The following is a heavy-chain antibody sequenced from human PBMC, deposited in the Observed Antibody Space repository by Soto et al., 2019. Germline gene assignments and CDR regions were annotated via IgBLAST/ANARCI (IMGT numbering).Heavy chain of an antibody. Sequence: GGSLRLSCAASGFTFRSYTMNWVRQAPGKGLEWVSTISSNSAYIYYTDALRGRFTISRDNAKNSLHLQMNSLRAEDTAVYYCTRDASRDSSARGWFDPWGPGTLVTFS. J-gene: IGHJ5*02. D-gene: IGHD6-13*01. V-gene: IGHV3-21*01. CDR2: ISSNSAYI. CDR3: TRDASRDSSARGWFDP. CDR1: GFTFRSYT.